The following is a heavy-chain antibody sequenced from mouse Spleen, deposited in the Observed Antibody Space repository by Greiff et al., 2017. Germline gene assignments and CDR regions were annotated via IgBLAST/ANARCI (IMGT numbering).Heavy chain of an antibody. V-gene: IGHV5-4*02. CDR3: ARDPYYYGSPHYAMDY. J-gene: IGHJ4*01. CDR2: ISDGGSYT. D-gene: IGHD1-1*01. CDR1: GFTFSDYY. Sequence: EVMLVESGGGLVKPGGSLKLSCAASGFTFSDYYMYWVRQTPEKRLEWVATISDGGSYTYYPDSVKGRFTISRDNAKNNLYLQMSSLKSEDTAMYYCARDPYYYGSPHYAMDYWGQGTSVTVSS.